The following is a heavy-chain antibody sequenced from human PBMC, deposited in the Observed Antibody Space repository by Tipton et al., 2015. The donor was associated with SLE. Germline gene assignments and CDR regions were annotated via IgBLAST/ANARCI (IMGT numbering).Heavy chain of an antibody. V-gene: IGHV4-4*02. CDR2: MYHTGTA. D-gene: IGHD4-17*01. CDR3: ARGHGDYDF. J-gene: IGHJ1*01. Sequence: TLSLTCAVSGDSMTNINWWSWVRQPPGKGLEWIGEMYHTGTANYNPSLRGRVAISVDKSKNQFSLRLTSVTAADTALYYCARGHGDYDFWGQGTLVTVSS. CDR1: GDSMTNINW.